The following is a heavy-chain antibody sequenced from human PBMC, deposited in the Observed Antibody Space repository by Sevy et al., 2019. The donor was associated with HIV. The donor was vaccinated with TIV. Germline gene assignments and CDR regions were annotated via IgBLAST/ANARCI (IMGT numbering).Heavy chain of an antibody. D-gene: IGHD2-2*02. CDR1: GGSISSYY. V-gene: IGHV4-59*08. CDR3: ARHGHTHCTTTSCYISY. J-gene: IGHJ4*02. Sequence: SETLSLTCSVSGGSISSYYWSWIRLPPGKGLEWIGYIYYSGTTNYNPSLKSLVTMSVDTSKNQFSLRLSSMTAAATAVYYCARHGHTHCTTTSCYISYWGQGTLVTVSS. CDR2: IYYSGTT.